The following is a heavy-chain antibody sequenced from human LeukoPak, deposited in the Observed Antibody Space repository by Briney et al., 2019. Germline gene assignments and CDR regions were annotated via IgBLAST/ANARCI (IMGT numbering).Heavy chain of an antibody. D-gene: IGHD3-22*01. CDR3: ARHQGLKTYYYDSSGYVGPFDP. CDR2: IYYSGST. V-gene: IGHV4-39*01. CDR1: GGSISSSSYY. Sequence: SETLSLTCTVSGGSISSSSYYWGWIRQPPGKGLEWIGSIYYSGSTYYNPSLKSRVTISVDTSKNQFSLKLSSVTAADTAVYYCARHQGLKTYYYDSSGYVGPFDPWGQGTLVTVSS. J-gene: IGHJ5*02.